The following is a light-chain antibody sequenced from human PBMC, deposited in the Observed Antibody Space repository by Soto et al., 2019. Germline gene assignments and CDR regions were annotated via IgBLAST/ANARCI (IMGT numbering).Light chain of an antibody. CDR1: QGISNY. J-gene: IGKJ1*01. CDR3: QKYNRAPWT. CDR2: ATS. Sequence: DIQMTQAPSSLSASVGDRGTITCRASQGISNYLAWYQQKPGKVPKLLIYATSTLQSGVQSRFSGSGSGTDLTLTISSQQPEDVATYYCQKYNRAPWTFGQGTKVEIK. V-gene: IGKV1-27*01.